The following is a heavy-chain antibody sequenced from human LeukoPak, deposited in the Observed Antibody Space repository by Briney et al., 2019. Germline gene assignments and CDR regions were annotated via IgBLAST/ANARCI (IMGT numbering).Heavy chain of an antibody. V-gene: IGHV1-18*01. Sequence: GASVKVSCKASGYTFTSYGISWVRQAPGQGLEWMGWISAYNGNTNYAQKLQGRVTMTTDTPTSTAYMELRSLRSDDTAVYYCARALQYYYDSSGYYPTFDYWGQGTLVTVSS. J-gene: IGHJ4*02. CDR1: GYTFTSYG. D-gene: IGHD3-22*01. CDR3: ARALQYYYDSSGYYPTFDY. CDR2: ISAYNGNT.